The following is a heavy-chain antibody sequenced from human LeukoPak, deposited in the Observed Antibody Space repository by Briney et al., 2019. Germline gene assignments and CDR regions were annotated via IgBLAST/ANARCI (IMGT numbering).Heavy chain of an antibody. D-gene: IGHD3-16*01. CDR1: GGSISSYY. CDR3: ARSLGGYPYYGMDV. CDR2: IYYSGST. J-gene: IGHJ6*02. V-gene: IGHV4-59*01. Sequence: SETLSLTCTVSGGSISSYYWSWIRQPPGKGLEWIGYIYYSGSTNHNPSLKSRVTISVDTSKNQFSLKLSSVTAADTAVYYCARSLGGYPYYGMDVWGQGTTVTVSS.